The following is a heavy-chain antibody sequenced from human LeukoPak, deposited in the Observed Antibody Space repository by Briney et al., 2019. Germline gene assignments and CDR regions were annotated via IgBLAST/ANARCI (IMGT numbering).Heavy chain of an antibody. Sequence: SETLSLTCTVSGASISSNSYYWGWIRQPPGRGLEWIGSIYYSGSTYYNPSLKSRVTISVDTSKNQFSLKLSSVTAADTAVYYCARGPYFDYWGQGTLVTVSS. CDR1: GASISSNSYY. CDR3: ARGPYFDY. CDR2: IYYSGST. V-gene: IGHV4-39*01. J-gene: IGHJ4*02.